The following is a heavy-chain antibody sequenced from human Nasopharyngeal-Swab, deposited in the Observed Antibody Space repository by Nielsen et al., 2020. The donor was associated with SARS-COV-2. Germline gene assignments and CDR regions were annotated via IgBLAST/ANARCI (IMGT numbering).Heavy chain of an antibody. CDR3: ASPYGSSRY. J-gene: IGHJ4*02. Sequence: GESLKISCAASGFTYSGYSVNWVRQAPGKGLEWVASISNSYTFMYYADSVKGRFTISRDNANNSFILQMNSLRADDTAVYYCASPYGSSRYWGQGTLVTVSS. D-gene: IGHD6-6*01. V-gene: IGHV3-21*06. CDR1: GFTYSGYS. CDR2: ISNSYTFM.